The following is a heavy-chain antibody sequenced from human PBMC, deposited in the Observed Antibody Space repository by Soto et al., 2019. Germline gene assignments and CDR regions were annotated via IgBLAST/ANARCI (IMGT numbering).Heavy chain of an antibody. CDR2: ISSNGVST. V-gene: IGHV3-64D*06. CDR3: VKDGTWDDIVVVVEAPDSFDI. Sequence: EVQLVESGGGLVKPGGSLRLSCSASGFTFSNYAMYWVRQAPGKGLEYVSAISSNGVSTYYAYSVKGRFTISRDNSKNTQYHQMSSLKAEDTAVYNCVKDGTWDDIVVVVEAPDSFDIWGQGTMVTVSS. CDR1: GFTFSNYA. D-gene: IGHD2-15*01. J-gene: IGHJ3*02.